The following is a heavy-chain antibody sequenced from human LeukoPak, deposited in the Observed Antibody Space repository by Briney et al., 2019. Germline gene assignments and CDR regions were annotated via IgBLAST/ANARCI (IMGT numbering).Heavy chain of an antibody. CDR2: ISYDGSNK. CDR1: GFTFSSYA. CDR3: ARDRSTSPRYYYYMDV. D-gene: IGHD2-2*01. V-gene: IGHV3-30*01. Sequence: PGRSLRLSCAASGFTFSSYAMHWVRQAPGKGLEWVAVISYDGSNKYYADSVKGRLTISRDNSKNTLYLQMNSLRAEDTAVYYCARDRSTSPRYYYYMDVWGKGTTVTVSS. J-gene: IGHJ6*03.